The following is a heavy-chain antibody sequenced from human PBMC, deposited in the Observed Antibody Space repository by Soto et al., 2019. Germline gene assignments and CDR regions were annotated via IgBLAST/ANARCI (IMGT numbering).Heavy chain of an antibody. CDR3: ARRRGYSYGLGYYYYYMDV. CDR2: IYYSGST. Sequence: SETLSLTCTVSGGSISSYYWSWIRQPPGKGLEWIGYIYYSGSTNYNPSLKSRVTISVDTSKNQFSLKLSSVTAADTAVYYCARRRGYSYGLGYYYYYMDVWGKGTTVT. CDR1: GGSISSYY. J-gene: IGHJ6*03. V-gene: IGHV4-59*08. D-gene: IGHD5-18*01.